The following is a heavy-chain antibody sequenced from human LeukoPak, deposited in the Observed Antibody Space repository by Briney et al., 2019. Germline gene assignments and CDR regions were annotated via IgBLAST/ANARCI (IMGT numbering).Heavy chain of an antibody. CDR2: LRYDGSSK. CDR1: GSIFSTYG. Sequence: PGGSLRLSCAASGSIFSTYGMHWVRQAPGKGLEWVAFLRYDGSSKLYADSVKGRFSISRDNSKSTLYLQMNSLRAEDTAIYYCAKDSYNSGWGNYFDYWGQGTLVTVSS. J-gene: IGHJ4*02. CDR3: AKDSYNSGWGNYFDY. V-gene: IGHV3-30*02. D-gene: IGHD6-19*01.